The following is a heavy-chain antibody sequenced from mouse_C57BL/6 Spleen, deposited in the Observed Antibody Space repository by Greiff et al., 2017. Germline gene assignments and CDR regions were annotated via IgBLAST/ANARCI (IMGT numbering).Heavy chain of an antibody. CDR3: ARDDYDVAMDD. CDR2: IWSGGST. J-gene: IGHJ4*01. Sequence: VQLMQSGPGLVPPSQSLSITCTVSGFSLTSYGVHWVRQSPGKGLEWLVVIWSGGSTAYNSALISRLSISKDNSMSQVFFKMNSLQADDTAIHYCARDDYDVAMDDWGKGTSVTVSS. CDR1: GFSLTSYG. D-gene: IGHD2-4*01. V-gene: IGHV2-2*01.